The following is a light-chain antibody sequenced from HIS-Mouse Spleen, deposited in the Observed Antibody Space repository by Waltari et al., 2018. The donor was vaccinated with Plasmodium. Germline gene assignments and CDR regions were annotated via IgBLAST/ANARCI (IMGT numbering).Light chain of an antibody. Sequence: SYELTQPPSVSVSPGQTASITCSGDKLEDQYACWYQQKPGQSPVLVIYQDSKRPSGIPERFSGSNSGNTATLTISGTQAMDEADYYCQAWDSSTAWVFGGGTKLTVL. V-gene: IGLV3-1*01. J-gene: IGLJ2*01. CDR2: QDS. CDR1: KLEDQY. CDR3: QAWDSSTAWV.